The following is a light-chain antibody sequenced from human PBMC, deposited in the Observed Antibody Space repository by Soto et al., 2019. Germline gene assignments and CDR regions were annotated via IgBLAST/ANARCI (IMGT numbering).Light chain of an antibody. CDR1: SSDVGAYNY. J-gene: IGLJ3*02. V-gene: IGLV2-14*01. CDR3: SSYTSSTTWV. Sequence: QSALTQPASVSGSPGQSITISCIGTSSDVGAYNYVSWYQQHPGKAPKLMIYEVSYRPSGVSDRFSGSRSGNTASLTISGLQAEDESDYYCSSYTSSTTWVFGGGTKLTVL. CDR2: EVS.